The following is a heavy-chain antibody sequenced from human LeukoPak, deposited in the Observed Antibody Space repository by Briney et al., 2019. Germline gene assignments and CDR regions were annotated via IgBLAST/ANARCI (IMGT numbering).Heavy chain of an antibody. V-gene: IGHV1-46*01. CDR2: ITPSGGST. D-gene: IGHD1-26*01. J-gene: IGHJ5*02. CDR1: GYTFTNYY. Sequence: ASVKISCKASGYTFTNYYMHWVRQAPGQGLEWLGLITPSGGSTWYAQKFQGRVTMTRDMSTSTDYMELSSLRSEDTAVYYCARDNSVGDYAWWFDPWGQGTLVTVSS. CDR3: ARDNSVGDYAWWFDP.